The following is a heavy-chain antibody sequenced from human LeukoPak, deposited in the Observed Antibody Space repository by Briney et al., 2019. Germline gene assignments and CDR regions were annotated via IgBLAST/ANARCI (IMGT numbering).Heavy chain of an antibody. CDR2: MNPNSAYT. V-gene: IGHV1-8*01. D-gene: IGHD3-10*01. J-gene: IGHJ6*03. Sequence: ASVKVSCKASGYTFTSYDINWVRQAPGQGLEWMGWMNPNSAYTGYAQRFQNRVTMTRDTSISTAYMELSSLRSEDTAVYYCARGGQSYYGSGSYYNYYYYYMDVWGKGTTVTISS. CDR3: ARGGQSYYGSGSYYNYYYYYMDV. CDR1: GYTFTSYD.